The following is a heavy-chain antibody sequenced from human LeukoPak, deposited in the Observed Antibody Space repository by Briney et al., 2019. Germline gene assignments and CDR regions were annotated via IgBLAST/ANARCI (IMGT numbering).Heavy chain of an antibody. CDR2: INHSGST. J-gene: IGHJ4*02. Sequence: PSETLSLTCTVSGGSVSSAGYYWSWIRQPPGKGLEWIGEINHSGSTNYNPSLKSRVTISVDTSKNQFSLKLSSVTAADTAVYYCARVGGSSGWLDFDYWGQGTLVTVSS. CDR3: ARVGGSSGWLDFDY. CDR1: GGSVSSAGYY. V-gene: IGHV4-34*01. D-gene: IGHD6-19*01.